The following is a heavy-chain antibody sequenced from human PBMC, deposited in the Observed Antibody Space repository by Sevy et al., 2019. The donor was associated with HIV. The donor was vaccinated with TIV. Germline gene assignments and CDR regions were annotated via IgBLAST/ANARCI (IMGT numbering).Heavy chain of an antibody. D-gene: IGHD1-20*01. V-gene: IGHV3-48*01. CDR2: ISSSSSTI. CDR1: GFTFSSYS. Sequence: GGSLRLSCAASGFTFSSYSMNWVRQALGKGLEWVSYISSSSSTIYYADSVKGRFTISRDNAKNSLYLQMNSLRAEDTAVYYCARDLGVTGTTQGIDYWGQGTLVTVSS. J-gene: IGHJ4*02. CDR3: ARDLGVTGTTQGIDY.